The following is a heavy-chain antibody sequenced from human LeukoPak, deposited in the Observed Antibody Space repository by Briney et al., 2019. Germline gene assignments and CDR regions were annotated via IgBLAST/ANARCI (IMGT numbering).Heavy chain of an antibody. CDR1: GGSISSGSYY. CDR2: IYTSGST. J-gene: IGHJ5*02. CDR3: ASDTSGYQLLFWFDP. V-gene: IGHV4-61*02. Sequence: PSETLSLSCTVSGGSISSGSYYWSWIRQPAGKGLEWIGRIYTSGSTNYNPSLKSRVTISVDTSKNQFSLKLSSVTAADTAVYYCASDTSGYQLLFWFDPWGQGTLVTVSS. D-gene: IGHD2-2*01.